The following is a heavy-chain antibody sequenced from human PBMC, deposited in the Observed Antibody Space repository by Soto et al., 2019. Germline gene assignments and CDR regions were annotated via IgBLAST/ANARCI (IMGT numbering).Heavy chain of an antibody. CDR3: TRAGRDDSSGYFPDAFDI. CDR2: LSGGGGST. Sequence: PGGSLRLSCAASGFTFGAFAMAWVRQRPGNGLEWVSSLSGGGGSTYYNNSVRGRFTISRDNSNSTLFLQMNNLRAEDTAVYYCTRAGRDDSSGYFPDAFDIWGQGTMVTVSS. CDR1: GFTFGAFA. J-gene: IGHJ3*02. V-gene: IGHV3-23*01. D-gene: IGHD3-22*01.